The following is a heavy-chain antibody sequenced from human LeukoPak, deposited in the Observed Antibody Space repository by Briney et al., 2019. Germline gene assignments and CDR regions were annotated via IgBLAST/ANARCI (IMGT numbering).Heavy chain of an antibody. J-gene: IGHJ4*02. D-gene: IGHD2-15*01. Sequence: PGGSLRLSCVASGFTFSSYWMHWVRQAPGKGLVWVSRINNDGSRKNYADSVKGRSTISRDNARNTVYLQMNSLRAEDTAVYFCAREEDGGPNVDHWGQGTLVTVSS. CDR2: INNDGSRK. CDR1: GFTFSSYW. CDR3: AREEDGGPNVDH. V-gene: IGHV3-74*01.